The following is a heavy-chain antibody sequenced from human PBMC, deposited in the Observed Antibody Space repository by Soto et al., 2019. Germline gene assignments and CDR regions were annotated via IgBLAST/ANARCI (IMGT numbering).Heavy chain of an antibody. V-gene: IGHV3-73*01. CDR2: IRNKPNNYAT. CDR3: SRDDADWLFN. D-gene: IGHD4-17*01. CDR1: GFTFSGSA. Sequence: GGSLRLSCAASGFTFSGSAMHWVRQASGKGLEWVGRIRNKPNNYATAYAASVKGRFTISRDDSKNTAYLQMNSLKTEDTAVYYCSRDDADWLFNWGQGALVTVSS. J-gene: IGHJ4*02.